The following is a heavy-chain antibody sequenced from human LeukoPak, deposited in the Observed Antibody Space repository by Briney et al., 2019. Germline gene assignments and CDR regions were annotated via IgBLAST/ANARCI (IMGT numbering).Heavy chain of an antibody. CDR2: ISTYNANT. V-gene: IGHV1-18*01. Sequence: GASVKVSCKASGYTFTSYAISWVRQAPGQGLEWMGRISTYNANTNYAQNLQGRVTMTTDTSTSTAYMELRSLRSDGTAVYYCARDKAAAGSYDYWGQGTLVTVSS. J-gene: IGHJ4*02. CDR3: ARDKAAAGSYDY. D-gene: IGHD6-13*01. CDR1: GYTFTSYA.